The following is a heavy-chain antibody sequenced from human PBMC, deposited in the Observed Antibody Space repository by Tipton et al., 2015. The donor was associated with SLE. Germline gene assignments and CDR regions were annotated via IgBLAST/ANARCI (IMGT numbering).Heavy chain of an antibody. CDR2: ISGSGGST. Sequence: SLRLSCAASGFPFSSSAMSWVRQAPGKGLEWVSAISGSGGSTYYADSVKGRFTISRDNSKNTLYLQMNSLRAEDTAVYYCAKGSAAAADTGYWGQGTLVTVSS. CDR3: AKGSAAAADTGY. D-gene: IGHD6-13*01. J-gene: IGHJ4*02. CDR1: GFPFSSSA. V-gene: IGHV3-23*01.